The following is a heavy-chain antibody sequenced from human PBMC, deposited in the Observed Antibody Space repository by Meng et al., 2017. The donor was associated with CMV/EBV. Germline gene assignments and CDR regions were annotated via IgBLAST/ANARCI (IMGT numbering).Heavy chain of an antibody. CDR3: ASLTRSSSSKGFGY. J-gene: IGHJ4*02. CDR2: IYSGGST. V-gene: IGHV3-53*01. Sequence: GESLKISCAASGFTVSSNYMSWVRQAPGKGLERVSVIYSGGSTYYADSVKGRFTISRDNSKNTLYLQMNSLRAEDTAVYYCASLTRSSSSKGFGYWGQGTLVTVSS. CDR1: GFTVSSNY. D-gene: IGHD6-13*01.